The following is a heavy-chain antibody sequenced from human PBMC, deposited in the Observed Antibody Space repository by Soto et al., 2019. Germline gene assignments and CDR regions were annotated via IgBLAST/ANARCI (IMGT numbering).Heavy chain of an antibody. CDR3: ARAGYDYIWGSYPADY. CDR2: IWYDGSNK. CDR1: GFTFSSYG. J-gene: IGHJ4*02. Sequence: QVQLVESGGGVVQPGRSLRLSCAASGFTFSSYGMHWVRQAPGKGLEWVAVIWYDGSNKYYADSVKGRFTISRDNSKNKLYLQMNSLRAEDTAVYYCARAGYDYIWGSYPADYWGQGTLVTVSS. D-gene: IGHD3-16*02. V-gene: IGHV3-33*01.